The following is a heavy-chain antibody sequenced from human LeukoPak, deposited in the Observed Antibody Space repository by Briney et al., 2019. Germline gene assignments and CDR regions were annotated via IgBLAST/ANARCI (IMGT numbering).Heavy chain of an antibody. CDR3: AREPNYDFWSGQPNWFDP. J-gene: IGHJ5*02. D-gene: IGHD3-3*01. V-gene: IGHV3-74*01. CDR1: GFTFSSYW. CDR2: INSDGSST. Sequence: GGSLRLSCAASGFTFSSYWMHWVRQAPGKGLVWVSRINSDGSSTSYADSVKGRFTISRDNAKNTLYLQMNSLRAEDTAVYYCAREPNYDFWSGQPNWFDPWGQGTLVTVSS.